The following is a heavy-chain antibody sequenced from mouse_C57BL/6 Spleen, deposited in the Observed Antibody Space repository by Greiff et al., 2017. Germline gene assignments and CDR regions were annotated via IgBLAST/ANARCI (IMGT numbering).Heavy chain of an antibody. CDR2: IYPGSGST. V-gene: IGHV1-55*01. Sequence: QVQLQQPGAELVKPGASVKMSCKASGYTLTSYWITWVKQRPGQGLEWIGDIYPGSGSTNYNEKFKSKATLTVDTSSSTAYMQLSSLTSEDSAVYYCARSEEYDGYYFGYWGQGTTLTVSS. J-gene: IGHJ2*01. D-gene: IGHD2-14*01. CDR3: ARSEEYDGYYFGY. CDR1: GYTLTSYW.